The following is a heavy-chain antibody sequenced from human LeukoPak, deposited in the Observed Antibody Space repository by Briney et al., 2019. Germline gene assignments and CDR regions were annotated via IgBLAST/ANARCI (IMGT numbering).Heavy chain of an antibody. V-gene: IGHV4-34*01. CDR2: INHSGRT. CDR1: GGSFSGYY. Sequence: PSETLSLTCAVYGGSFSGYYWNWIRQPPGKGLEWIGEINHSGRTNYNPSLKSRVTISVDTSKKQFSLRLSSVTAADTAVYYCARGVDYYGVWGQGTLVTVSS. CDR3: ARGVDYYGV. D-gene: IGHD3-10*01. J-gene: IGHJ4*02.